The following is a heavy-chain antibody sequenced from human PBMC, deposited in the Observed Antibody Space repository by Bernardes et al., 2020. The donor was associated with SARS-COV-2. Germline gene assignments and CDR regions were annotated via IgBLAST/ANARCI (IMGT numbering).Heavy chain of an antibody. J-gene: IGHJ4*02. CDR3: VGLHGSDSYSAPDS. V-gene: IGHV3-74*01. D-gene: IGHD3-10*01. CDR1: GFPLNRGR. Sequence: GGALGPSLAGPGFPLNRGRMHWVRPAPRGGGPWGSRINGDASSPDLPGFPKGRFTISRDNAKNTVYLQMRSLRTEDTAVYYCVGLHGSDSYSAPDSWGQGTLVTVSS. CDR2: INGDASSP.